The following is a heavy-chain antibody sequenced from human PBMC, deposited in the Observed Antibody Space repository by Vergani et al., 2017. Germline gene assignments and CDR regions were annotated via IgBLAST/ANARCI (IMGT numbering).Heavy chain of an antibody. Sequence: EVQLVQSGAEVKKPGESLKISCKGSGYSFTTYWIGWVRQMPGKGQEWMGIIYPGYSDTRYSPSFQCQVTISADKSISTAYLQWSSLNASDTAMYYCAKPINIVPHAFDIWGQGTMVTVSS. D-gene: IGHD2-2*01. CDR1: GYSFTTYW. J-gene: IGHJ3*02. CDR2: IYPGYSDT. CDR3: AKPINIVPHAFDI. V-gene: IGHV5-51*01.